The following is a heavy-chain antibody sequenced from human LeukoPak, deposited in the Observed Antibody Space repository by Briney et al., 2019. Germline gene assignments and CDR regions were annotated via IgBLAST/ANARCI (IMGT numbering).Heavy chain of an antibody. CDR1: GFTFSSYS. J-gene: IGHJ6*03. Sequence: PGGSLRLSCAASGFTFSSYSMNWVRQAPGKGLERVASITSSSSHIYYADSVKGRFTISRDNAKNALYLQMNSLRAEDTAIYYCARVMMGATVTTFHYYCMDVWGVGTTVTVSS. D-gene: IGHD4-11*01. CDR2: ITSSSSHI. V-gene: IGHV3-21*01. CDR3: ARVMMGATVTTFHYYCMDV.